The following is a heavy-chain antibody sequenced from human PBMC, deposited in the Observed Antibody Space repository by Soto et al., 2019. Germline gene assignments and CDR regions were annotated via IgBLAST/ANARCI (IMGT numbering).Heavy chain of an antibody. CDR3: ARDLTIGGFFDP. D-gene: IGHD3-10*01. CDR2: IYYTGRT. J-gene: IGHJ5*02. CDR1: GGSITSYY. Sequence: SETLSLTCTVSGGSITSYYWTWIRQPPGKELEWIGYIYYTGRTNCNPSLKSRVTMSVDTSKNQFSLRLSSVTTADTAIYYCARDLTIGGFFDPWGRGTLVTVSS. V-gene: IGHV4-59*01.